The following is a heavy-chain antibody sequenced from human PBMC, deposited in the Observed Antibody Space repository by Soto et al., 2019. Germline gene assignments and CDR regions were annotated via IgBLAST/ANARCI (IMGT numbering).Heavy chain of an antibody. J-gene: IGHJ6*03. CDR3: ARSNYDFWSGYYPPYYYYYMDV. CDR2: MNPNSGNT. CDR1: GYTFTSYD. Sequence: ASVKVSCKASGYTFTSYDINWVRQATGQGLEWMGWMNPNSGNTGYAQKFQGRVTMTRNTSISTAYMELSSLRSEDTAVYYCARSNYDFWSGYYPPYYYYYMDVWGKGTTVTVSS. D-gene: IGHD3-3*01. V-gene: IGHV1-8*01.